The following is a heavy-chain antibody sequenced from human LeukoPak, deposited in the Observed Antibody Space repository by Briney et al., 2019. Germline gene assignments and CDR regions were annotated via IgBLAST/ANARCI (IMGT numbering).Heavy chain of an antibody. CDR3: ARTVTGYYYMDG. Sequence: SVKVSCKASGGTFSSYTITWVRQAPGQGLEWMGGIIPISGAANYAQKFQGRVTITADESTSTAHMELSSLRSEDTAVYYCARTVTGYYYMDGWGKGNTVTVSS. CDR1: GGTFSSYT. D-gene: IGHD4-11*01. J-gene: IGHJ6*03. V-gene: IGHV1-69*13. CDR2: IIPISGAA.